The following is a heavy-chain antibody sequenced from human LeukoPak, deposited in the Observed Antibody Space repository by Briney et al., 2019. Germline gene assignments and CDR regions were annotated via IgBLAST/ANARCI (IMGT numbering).Heavy chain of an antibody. Sequence: PSGTLSLTCTVSGGSISSSSYYWGWIRQPPGKGLEWIGSIYYSGSTYYNPSLKSRVTISVDTSKNQFSLKLSSVTAADTAVYYCARLDVEVGGGPFDYWGQGTLVTVSS. CDR1: GGSISSSSYY. V-gene: IGHV4-39*01. CDR2: IYYSGST. CDR3: ARLDVEVGGGPFDY. D-gene: IGHD6-19*01. J-gene: IGHJ4*02.